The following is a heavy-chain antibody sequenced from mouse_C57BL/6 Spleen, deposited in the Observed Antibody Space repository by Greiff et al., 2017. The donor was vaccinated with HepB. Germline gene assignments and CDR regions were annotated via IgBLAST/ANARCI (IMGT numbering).Heavy chain of an antibody. D-gene: IGHD2-4*01. CDR2: IWGDGST. CDR3: ATYDYDPAWCAY. V-gene: IGHV2-3*01. J-gene: IGHJ3*01. Sequence: VKLMESGPGLVAPSQSLSITCTVSGFSLTSYGVSWVRQPPGKGLEWLGVIWGDGSTNYHSALISRLNISKDNSKSQVFLKLNSLQTDDTATYYCATYDYDPAWCAYWGQGTLVTVSA. CDR1: GFSLTSYG.